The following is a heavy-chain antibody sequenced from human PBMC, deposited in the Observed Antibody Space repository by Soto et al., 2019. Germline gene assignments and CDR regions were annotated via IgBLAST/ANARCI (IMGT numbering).Heavy chain of an antibody. CDR2: ISGSGGST. V-gene: IGHV3-23*01. Sequence: LRLSCAASGFTFSSYAMSWVRQAPGKGLEWVSAISGSGGSTYYADSVKGRFTISRDNSKNTLYLQMNSLRAEDTAVYYCAKGLGIVVVPAATGMDVWGQGTTVTVSS. D-gene: IGHD2-2*01. CDR3: AKGLGIVVVPAATGMDV. J-gene: IGHJ6*02. CDR1: GFTFSSYA.